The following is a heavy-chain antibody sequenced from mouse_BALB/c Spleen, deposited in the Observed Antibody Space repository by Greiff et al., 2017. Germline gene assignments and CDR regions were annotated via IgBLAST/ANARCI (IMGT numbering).Heavy chain of an antibody. CDR3: ARSHYPYYFDY. D-gene: IGHD1-2*01. CDR1: GYTFTSYT. J-gene: IGHJ2*01. Sequence: VQLQQSGAELAKPGASVKMSCKASGYTFTSYTMHWVKQRPGQGLEWIGYINPSSGYTEYNQKFKDKTTLTADKSSSTAYMQLSSLTSEDSAVYYCARSHYPYYFDYWGQGTTLTVSS. V-gene: IGHV1-4*02. CDR2: INPSSGYT.